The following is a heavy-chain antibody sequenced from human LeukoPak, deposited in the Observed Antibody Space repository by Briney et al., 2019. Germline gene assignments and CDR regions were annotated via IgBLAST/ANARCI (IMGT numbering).Heavy chain of an antibody. Sequence: PGGSLRLSCAASGFTLDDYTMHWVRQAPGKGLEWVSLISWDGGSTYYADSVKGRFTISRDNSKNSLYLQMNSLRTEDTALYYCAKPVNPTVPGYFDYWGQGTLVTVSS. CDR2: ISWDGGST. V-gene: IGHV3-43*01. J-gene: IGHJ4*02. CDR1: GFTLDDYT. D-gene: IGHD3-10*01. CDR3: AKPVNPTVPGYFDY.